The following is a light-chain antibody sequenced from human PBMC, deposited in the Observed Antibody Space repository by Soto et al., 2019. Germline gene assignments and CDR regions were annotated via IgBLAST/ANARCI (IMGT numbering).Light chain of an antibody. Sequence: NFMLTQPHSVSESPGKTVIISCTRSSGSIASNYVQWYQQRPGSPPTTVIYEDNQRPSGVPDRFSGSIDSSSNSASLTISGLETADEADYFCQSYDATNQVFGGGTKLTVL. CDR1: SGSIASNY. J-gene: IGLJ3*02. CDR2: EDN. V-gene: IGLV6-57*01. CDR3: QSYDATNQV.